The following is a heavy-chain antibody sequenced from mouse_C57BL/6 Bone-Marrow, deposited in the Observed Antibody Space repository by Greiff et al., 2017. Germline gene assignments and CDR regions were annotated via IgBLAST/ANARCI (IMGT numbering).Heavy chain of an antibody. Sequence: EVKLVASGGGLVQPKGSLKLSCAASGFSFNTYAMNWVRQAPGTGLEWVARIRSKSNNYATYYADSVKDRFTISRDDSESMLYLQMNNLKTEDTAMYYCVRHWLGAMDYWGQGTSVTVSS. CDR3: VRHWLGAMDY. CDR2: IRSKSNNYAT. J-gene: IGHJ4*01. V-gene: IGHV10-1*01. CDR1: GFSFNTYA.